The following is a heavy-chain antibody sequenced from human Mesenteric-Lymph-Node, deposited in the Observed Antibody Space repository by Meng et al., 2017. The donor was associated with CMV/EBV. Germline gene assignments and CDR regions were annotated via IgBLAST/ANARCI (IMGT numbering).Heavy chain of an antibody. D-gene: IGHD6-13*01. J-gene: IGHJ6*02. Sequence: SETLSLTCTVSGDSISSSTYYWAWIRQPPGKGLEWVASIYYSGSTYYNPSLNSRVTISLDTSKSQFTLRLSSVTAADTAVYYCARGTSSNYYGMDVWGQGTTVTVSS. CDR3: ARGTSSNYYGMDV. V-gene: IGHV4-39*06. CDR2: IYYSGST. CDR1: GDSISSSTYY.